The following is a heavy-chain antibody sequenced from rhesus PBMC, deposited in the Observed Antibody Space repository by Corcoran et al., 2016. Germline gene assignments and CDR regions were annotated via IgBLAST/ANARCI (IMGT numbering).Heavy chain of an antibody. CDR2: INGDSGKT. CDR3: TRAPSGWGAAY. J-gene: IGHJ4*01. D-gene: IGHD2-21*01. CDR1: GASFTSDW. V-gene: IGHV4-80*01. Sequence: QVQLQESGPGLVKPSETLSLTCTVSGASFTSDWWSWIRQSPGKGLEWLGEINGDSGKTNYHPSFQSRITLSKDASKNQFSLNLNSVTAADTAMYYCTRAPSGWGAAYWGQGVLVTVSS.